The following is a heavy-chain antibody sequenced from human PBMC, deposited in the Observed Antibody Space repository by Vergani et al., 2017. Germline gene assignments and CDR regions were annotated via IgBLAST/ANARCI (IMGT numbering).Heavy chain of an antibody. D-gene: IGHD3-10*01. CDR2: ISSSGNYV. Sequence: EEHLVESGGGLVKPGGSLRLSCVASGFTFGSYSVNWVRQAPGSGLGWVSSISSSGNYVYYAASVKGRFSISRDNAKNLLSLQMNSLRADDTAVYYCARDQGSGTNRHHYGLDVWGQGTTVTVSS. V-gene: IGHV3-21*06. J-gene: IGHJ6*02. CDR1: GFTFGSYS. CDR3: ARDQGSGTNRHHYGLDV.